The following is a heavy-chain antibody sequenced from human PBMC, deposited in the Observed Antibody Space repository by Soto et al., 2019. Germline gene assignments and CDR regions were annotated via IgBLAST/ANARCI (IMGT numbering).Heavy chain of an antibody. CDR1: GGTFSSYA. Sequence: SVKVSCKASGGTFSSYAISWVRQAPGQGLEWMGGIIPIFGTANYAQKFQGRVTITADESTSTVYMELSSLRSEDTAVYYCAGGQSYDFWSGPLGGWWFDPWGQGTLVTVSS. V-gene: IGHV1-69*13. CDR2: IIPIFGTA. D-gene: IGHD3-3*01. CDR3: AGGQSYDFWSGPLGGWWFDP. J-gene: IGHJ5*02.